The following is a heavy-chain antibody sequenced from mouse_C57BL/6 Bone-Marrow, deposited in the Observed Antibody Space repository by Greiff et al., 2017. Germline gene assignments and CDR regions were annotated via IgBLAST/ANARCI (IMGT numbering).Heavy chain of an antibody. CDR1: GYTFTSYG. CDR2: IYPRSGNT. CDR3: ARRRGYSNAWFAY. Sequence: VKLQQSGAELARPGASVKLSCKASGYTFTSYGISWVKQRTGQGLEWIGEIYPRSGNTYYNEKFKGKATLTADKSSSTAYMERRSLTSEDSAVYFCARRRGYSNAWFAYWGQGTLVTVSA. D-gene: IGHD2-5*01. J-gene: IGHJ3*01. V-gene: IGHV1-81*01.